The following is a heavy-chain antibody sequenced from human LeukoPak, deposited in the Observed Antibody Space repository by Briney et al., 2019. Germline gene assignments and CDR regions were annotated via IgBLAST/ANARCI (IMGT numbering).Heavy chain of an antibody. J-gene: IGHJ1*01. CDR2: ISYDGSNK. CDR3: ARGQIPVALSSGFQH. D-gene: IGHD2-2*01. CDR1: GFTFSSYW. Sequence: GGSLRLSCAASGFTFSSYWMHWVRQAPGKGLEWVAVISYDGSNKYYADSVKGRFTISRDNSKNTLYLQMNSLRAEDTAVYYCARGQIPVALSSGFQHWGQGTLVTVSS. V-gene: IGHV3-30-3*01.